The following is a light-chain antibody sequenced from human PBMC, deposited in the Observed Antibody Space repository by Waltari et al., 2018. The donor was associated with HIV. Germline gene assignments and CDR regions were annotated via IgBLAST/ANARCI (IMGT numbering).Light chain of an antibody. CDR3: QQYDNLSYT. CDR2: DAS. CDR1: QDISNY. V-gene: IGKV1-33*01. J-gene: IGKJ2*01. Sequence: DIQMTQSPSSLSTSVGDRVTITCQASQDISNYLNWYQQKAGKAPKLLIYDASNLETGVPSRFSVSGSVTDFTFTISSLQPEDIATYYCQQYDNLSYTFGQGTKLEIK.